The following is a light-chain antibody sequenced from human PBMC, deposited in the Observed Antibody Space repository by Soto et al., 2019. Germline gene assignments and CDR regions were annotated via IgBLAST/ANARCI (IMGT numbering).Light chain of an antibody. Sequence: EIVLTQSPATLFLSPGERATLSCRASQSVSTYLAWYQQKPGQAPRLLIYDASNRATGIPARFSGGGSGTDFTLTISSLEPEDFAVYYCQHREDWPLTFGGGTKVEIK. CDR3: QHREDWPLT. CDR1: QSVSTY. V-gene: IGKV3-11*01. CDR2: DAS. J-gene: IGKJ4*01.